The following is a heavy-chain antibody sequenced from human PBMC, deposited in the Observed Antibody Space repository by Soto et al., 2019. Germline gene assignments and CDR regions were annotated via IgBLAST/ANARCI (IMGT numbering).Heavy chain of an antibody. D-gene: IGHD3-10*01. J-gene: IGHJ5*01. CDR2: IYYSGIT. CDR1: GDSVSSATYY. CDR3: ARDRGTANKRNSLDF. Sequence: SETLSLTCTVSGDSVSSATYYWSWIRQPPGKALEWIGSIYYSGITNYNPSLRSRVIMSVDTSKNQFFLNLSSVTAADTAVYYCARDRGTANKRNSLDFWGQGTLVTVSS. V-gene: IGHV4-61*01.